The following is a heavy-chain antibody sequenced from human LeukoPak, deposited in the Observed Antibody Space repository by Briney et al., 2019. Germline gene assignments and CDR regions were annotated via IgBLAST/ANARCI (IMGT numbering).Heavy chain of an antibody. Sequence: GGSLRLSCAASGFTFSTYWMQWVRHAPGKGPVWVSRIHKDGKNTKYADSVEGRFTISRDNGKNTLSLQMNSLRAEDTAVYYCAREASGSDNYYSDFWGQGTLVTVSS. D-gene: IGHD3-10*01. CDR3: AREASGSDNYYSDF. V-gene: IGHV3-74*03. J-gene: IGHJ4*02. CDR1: GFTFSTYW. CDR2: IHKDGKNT.